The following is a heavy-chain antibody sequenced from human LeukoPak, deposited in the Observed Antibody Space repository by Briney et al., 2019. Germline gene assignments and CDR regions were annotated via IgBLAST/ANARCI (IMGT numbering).Heavy chain of an antibody. CDR3: ARDRPYDFWSGYYRNFPLFDY. CDR2: ISAYNGNT. Sequence: ASVKVSCKASGYTFISYGISWVRQAPGQGLEWMGWISAYNGNTNYAQKVQGRVTMTTDTSTSTAYMELRSLRSDDTAVYFCARDRPYDFWSGYYRNFPLFDYWGQGTLVTVSS. D-gene: IGHD3-3*01. V-gene: IGHV1-18*01. CDR1: GYTFISYG. J-gene: IGHJ4*02.